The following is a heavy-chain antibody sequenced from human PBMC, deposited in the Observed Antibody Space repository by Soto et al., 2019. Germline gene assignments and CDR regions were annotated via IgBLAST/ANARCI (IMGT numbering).Heavy chain of an antibody. CDR3: VRDQKGIGAFDV. CDR1: GFSFRDYV. V-gene: IGHV3-30-3*01. CDR2: IPPDGDNI. J-gene: IGHJ3*01. Sequence: QVQLVESGGGVVQPGRSLRLSCAASGFSFRDYVMHWVRQAPGKGLEWMADIPPDGDNIYYADSVKGRFTISRENSKNTLYLQMNSLRPEDTALYYCVRDQKGIGAFDVWGQGTMVTVSS. D-gene: IGHD6-13*01.